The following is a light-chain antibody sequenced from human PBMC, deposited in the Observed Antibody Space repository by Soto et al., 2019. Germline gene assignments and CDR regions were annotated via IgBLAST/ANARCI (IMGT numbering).Light chain of an antibody. CDR1: SSNIGNNY. Sequence: QSVLTQPPSASGTPGQRVTISCSGSSSNIGNNYVYWYQMVPGTAPKLLIYRNNQRPSGVPDRFSGSRSGTAASLAISGLRSEDDADYYCAAWDDSLSGRGVFGAGTKLTVL. CDR3: AAWDDSLSGRGV. V-gene: IGLV1-47*01. CDR2: RNN. J-gene: IGLJ2*01.